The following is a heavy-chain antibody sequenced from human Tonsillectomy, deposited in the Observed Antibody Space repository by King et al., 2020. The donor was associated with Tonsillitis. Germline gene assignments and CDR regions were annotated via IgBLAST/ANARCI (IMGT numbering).Heavy chain of an antibody. CDR2: MSYDGSNE. V-gene: IGHV3-30*03. D-gene: IGHD5-18*01. Sequence: VQLVESGGGVVQPGRSLRLSCAASGLTFSSYGMHWVRQAPGKGLEWVAFMSYDGSNEKYVDSVRGRFTISRDNSKNTLYLQMNSLRAEDTAVYYCVGGDTAMYFWGQGTLVTVSS. CDR1: GLTFSSYG. CDR3: VGGDTAMYF. J-gene: IGHJ4*02.